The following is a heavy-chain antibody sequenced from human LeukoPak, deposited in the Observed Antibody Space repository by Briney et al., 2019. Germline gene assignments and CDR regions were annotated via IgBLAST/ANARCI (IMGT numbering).Heavy chain of an antibody. D-gene: IGHD4-17*01. CDR3: AMGTMTTVTSRGVNWFDP. J-gene: IGHJ5*02. V-gene: IGHV1-69*06. CDR2: IIPIFGTA. Sequence: GASVKVSCKASGGTFSSYAISWVRQAPGQGLEWMGGIIPIFGTANYAQKFQGRVTITADKSTSTAYMELSRLRSDDTAVYYCAMGTMTTVTSRGVNWFDPWGQGTLVTVSS. CDR1: GGTFSSYA.